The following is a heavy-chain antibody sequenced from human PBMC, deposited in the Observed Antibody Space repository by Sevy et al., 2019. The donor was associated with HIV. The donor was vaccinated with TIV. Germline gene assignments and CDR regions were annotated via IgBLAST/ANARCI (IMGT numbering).Heavy chain of an antibody. D-gene: IGHD4-17*01. V-gene: IGHV4-4*02. Sequence: SETLSLTCAVSGGSISSSNWWSWVRQPPGKGLEWIGEIYHSGSTNYNPSLKSPVTISVDKSKNQFSLKLSSVTAADTAVYYCARGGYGDYANDAFDIWGQGTMVTVSS. CDR1: GGSISSSNW. CDR3: ARGGYGDYANDAFDI. J-gene: IGHJ3*02. CDR2: IYHSGST.